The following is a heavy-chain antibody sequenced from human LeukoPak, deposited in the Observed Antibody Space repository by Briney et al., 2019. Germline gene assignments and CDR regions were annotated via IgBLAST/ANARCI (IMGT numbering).Heavy chain of an antibody. CDR1: GYSISSGYY. CDR2: IYHSGST. CDR3: ARDLVY. J-gene: IGHJ4*02. V-gene: IGHV4-38-2*02. Sequence: SETLSLTCTVSGYSISSGYYWGWIRQPPGKGLEWIGSIYHSGSTYYNPSLMSRVTISVDTSKNQFSLKLSSVTAADTAVYYCARDLVYWGQGTLVTVSS.